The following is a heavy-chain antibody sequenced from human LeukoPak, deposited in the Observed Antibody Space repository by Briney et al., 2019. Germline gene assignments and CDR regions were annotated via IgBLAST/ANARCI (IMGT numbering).Heavy chain of an antibody. J-gene: IGHJ4*02. CDR2: IKEDGTET. D-gene: IGHD6-13*01. CDR1: GFMFSSNW. V-gene: IGHV3-7*03. CDR3: ARDQRYSSSSPHGY. Sequence: GGSLRLSCAASGFMFSSNWMSWVRLAPGKGLEWVANIKEDGTETYYVDSVKGRFTISRDNAKNSLYLQMNSLRVEDTAVYYCARDQRYSSSSPHGYWGQGTLVTVSS.